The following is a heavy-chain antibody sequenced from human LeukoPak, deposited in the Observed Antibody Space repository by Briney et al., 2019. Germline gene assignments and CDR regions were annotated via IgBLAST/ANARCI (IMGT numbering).Heavy chain of an antibody. D-gene: IGHD3-22*01. Sequence: GSLRLSCAVSGITLNNYGMSWVRQAPGKGLEWVAGISDSGGSTNYADSVKGRFTISRDNPKNTLYLQMNSLRAEDTAVYFCAKRGVVIRVILVGFHKEAYYFDSWGQGALVTVSS. V-gene: IGHV3-23*01. CDR3: AKRGVVIRVILVGFHKEAYYFDS. J-gene: IGHJ4*02. CDR2: ISDSGGST. CDR1: GITLNNYG.